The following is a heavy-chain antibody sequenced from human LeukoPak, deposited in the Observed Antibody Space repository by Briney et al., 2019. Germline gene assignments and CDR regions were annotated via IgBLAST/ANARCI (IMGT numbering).Heavy chain of an antibody. CDR3: AREVVVVVAATAYNWFDP. D-gene: IGHD2-15*01. J-gene: IGHJ5*02. CDR2: IYYSGST. V-gene: IGHV4-61*01. Sequence: SETLSLTCTVSGGSISSSSYYWSWIRQPPGKGLEWIGYIYYSGSTNYNPSLKSRVTISVDTSKNQFSLKLSSVTAADTAVYYCAREVVVVVAATAYNWFDPWGQGTLVTVSS. CDR1: GGSISSSSYY.